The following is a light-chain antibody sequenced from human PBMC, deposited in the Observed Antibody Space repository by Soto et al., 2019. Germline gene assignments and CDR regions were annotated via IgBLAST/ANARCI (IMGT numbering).Light chain of an antibody. J-gene: IGLJ3*02. CDR1: SSNIGRNY. V-gene: IGLV1-47*01. CDR3: AAWDDSLIWV. Sequence: QSVLTQPPSASGTPGQRVTISCSGSSSNIGRNYVYWYQQLPGTAPKLLIYRNNQRPSGVPDRFSGSKSGTSASLAISGLRSEDEADYYCAAWDDSLIWVFGGGTKLTVL. CDR2: RNN.